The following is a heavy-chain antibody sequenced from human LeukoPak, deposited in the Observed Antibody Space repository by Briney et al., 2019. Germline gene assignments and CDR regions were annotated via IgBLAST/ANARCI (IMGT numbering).Heavy chain of an antibody. CDR2: IKQDGSEK. CDR3: ATPTPHGSDPSLYYYYMDV. CDR1: GFTFSSYW. D-gene: IGHD3-10*01. V-gene: IGHV3-7*01. J-gene: IGHJ6*03. Sequence: PGGSLRLSCAASGFTFSSYWMSWVRQAPGKGLEWVANIKQDGSEKYYVDSVKGRFTISRDNAKNSLYLQMNSLRAEDTAVYYCATPTPHGSDPSLYYYYMDVWGKGTTVTISS.